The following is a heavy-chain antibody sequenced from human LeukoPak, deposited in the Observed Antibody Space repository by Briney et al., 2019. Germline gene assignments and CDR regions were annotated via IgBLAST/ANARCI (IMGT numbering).Heavy chain of an antibody. Sequence: ETLSLTCAVYGGSFSGYCWSWIRQAPGKGLEWVAAISGSGDITYYADSVKGRFTISRDNSKNTLYLQMNSLRAEDTAVYYCAKAPASYDFWNGYFDYWGQGTLVTVSS. CDR2: ISGSGDIT. CDR1: GGSFSGYC. CDR3: AKAPASYDFWNGYFDY. J-gene: IGHJ4*02. D-gene: IGHD3-3*01. V-gene: IGHV3-23*01.